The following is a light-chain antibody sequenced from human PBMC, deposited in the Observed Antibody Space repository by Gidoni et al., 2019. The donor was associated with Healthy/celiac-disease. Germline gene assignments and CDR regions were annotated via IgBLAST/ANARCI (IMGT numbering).Light chain of an antibody. CDR2: DAS. J-gene: IGKJ4*01. CDR1: QSISSW. CDR3: QQYSSYPLT. Sequence: DIQMTQSPSTLSASVGDRVTITCRASQSISSWLAWYQLKPGKAPKFLIYDASSLESGVPSRFSGSGSATEFTLTIRSLQPDDFSTYYCQQYSSYPLTFGGGTKVEIK. V-gene: IGKV1-5*01.